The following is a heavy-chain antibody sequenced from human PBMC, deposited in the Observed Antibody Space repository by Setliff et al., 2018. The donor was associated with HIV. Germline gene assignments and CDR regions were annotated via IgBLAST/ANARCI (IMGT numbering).Heavy chain of an antibody. V-gene: IGHV1-2*06. Sequence: ASVKVSCKASGYTFTGYYMHWVRQAPGQGLEWMGRINPNSGGTNYAQKFQGRVTMTRDTSISTAYMELSRLRSDDPAVYYCARERPNSLYFAFWGQGTRVTVSS. CDR1: GYTFTGYY. J-gene: IGHJ4*02. CDR3: ARERPNSLYFAF. D-gene: IGHD7-27*01. CDR2: INPNSGGT.